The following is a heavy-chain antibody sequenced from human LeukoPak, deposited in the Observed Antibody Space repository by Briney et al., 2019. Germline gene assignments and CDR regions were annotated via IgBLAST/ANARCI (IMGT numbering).Heavy chain of an antibody. V-gene: IGHV3-66*02. CDR1: GFTVNDNY. D-gene: IGHD2-2*01. CDR2: IYSGGST. J-gene: IGHJ4*02. Sequence: GGSLRLSCSVSGFTVNDNYMTSVRQAPGQGLEWVSVIYSGGSTYYADSVKGRFTISRDNSKNTLYLQMNSLRTEDTAVYYCARVPRGGGSIFKGFDYWGQGTLVTVSS. CDR3: ARVPRGGGSIFKGFDY.